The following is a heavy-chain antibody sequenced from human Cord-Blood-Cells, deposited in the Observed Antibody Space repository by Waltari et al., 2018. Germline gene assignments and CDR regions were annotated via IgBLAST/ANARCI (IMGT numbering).Heavy chain of an antibody. CDR1: GYSLTSYW. CDR2: AYPRDLQP. J-gene: IGHJ6*03. CDR3: ARLDSSSGYYYYYMDV. Sequence: VQLVQSGAEVKKPGESLKISCKASGYSLTSYWSCWGRQMPGKGLEWQGIAYPRDLQPRYGPSFYGQVTIAADKSLSTPDLQGSSLKASEAAMYYCARLDSSSGYYYYYMDVWGKGTTVTVSS. V-gene: IGHV5-51*01. D-gene: IGHD6-6*01.